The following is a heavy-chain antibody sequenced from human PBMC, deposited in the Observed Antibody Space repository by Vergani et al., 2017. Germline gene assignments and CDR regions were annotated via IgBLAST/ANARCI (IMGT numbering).Heavy chain of an antibody. J-gene: IGHJ5*02. CDR3: AGRGYENWFDP. Sequence: QLQLQESGSGLVKPSQTLSLTCAVSGGSISSGGYSWSWIRPPPGKGLEWIGYIYHSGSTYYNPSLKSRVTISVDRSKNQFSLKLRSVTAADTAVYYCAGRGYENWFDPWGQGTLVTVSS. CDR1: GGSISSGGYS. V-gene: IGHV4-30-2*01. CDR2: IYHSGST. D-gene: IGHD5-18*01.